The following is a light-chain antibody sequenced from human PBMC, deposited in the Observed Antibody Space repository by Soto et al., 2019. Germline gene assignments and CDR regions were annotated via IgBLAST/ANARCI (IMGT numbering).Light chain of an antibody. CDR1: QSVGNNY. Sequence: DIVLTQSPGTLSLSPGKRATLSCWASQSVGNNYLAWYQQKPGQAPRLLIYHASSWATGIPDRFSGSGSGTDFTLTISRLEPEDFSVYYCQQYGWSPPITFGQGTRLE. J-gene: IGKJ5*01. V-gene: IGKV3-20*01. CDR3: QQYGWSPPIT. CDR2: HAS.